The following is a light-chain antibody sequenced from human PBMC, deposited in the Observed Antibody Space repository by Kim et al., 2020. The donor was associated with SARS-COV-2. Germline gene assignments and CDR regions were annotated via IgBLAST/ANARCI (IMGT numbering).Light chain of an antibody. V-gene: IGKV1-39*01. J-gene: IGKJ4*01. Sequence: ASIGDSVTITCRASWSISTYLDWFQQKPGQPPKRLVYGASILQSGVPSRFTGSGSGTDFTLTIINLQPEDFATYYCQESSTVPLTFGGGTKVDIK. CDR2: GAS. CDR1: WSISTY. CDR3: QESSTVPLT.